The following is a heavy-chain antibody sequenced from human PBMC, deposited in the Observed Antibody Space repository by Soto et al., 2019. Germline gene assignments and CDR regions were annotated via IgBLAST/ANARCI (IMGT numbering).Heavy chain of an antibody. Sequence: GGSLRLSCAASGFSFSSYWMHWVRQAPGKGLVWVSRINSDGSSTSYADSVKGRFTISRENAKNTLYLKMNSLRAEDTAVYYCATSGYIYGFYYGMDVWGQGTTVTVSS. CDR2: INSDGSST. J-gene: IGHJ6*02. CDR3: ATSGYIYGFYYGMDV. D-gene: IGHD5-18*01. V-gene: IGHV3-74*01. CDR1: GFSFSSYW.